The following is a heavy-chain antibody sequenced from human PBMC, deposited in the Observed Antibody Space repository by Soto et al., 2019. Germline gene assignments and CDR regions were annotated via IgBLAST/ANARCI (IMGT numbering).Heavy chain of an antibody. CDR3: ARNYDGGPYYYYYGMDV. CDR2: VSSNGGST. Sequence: GGSLRLSCAASGFTFSSYAMHWVRQAPGKGLEYVLAVSSNGGSTYYANSVKGRFTISRDNAKNTLYLQMGSLRVEDMAVYYCARNYDGGPYYYYYGMDVWGQGTTVTVSS. D-gene: IGHD3-22*01. CDR1: GFTFSSYA. V-gene: IGHV3-64*01. J-gene: IGHJ6*02.